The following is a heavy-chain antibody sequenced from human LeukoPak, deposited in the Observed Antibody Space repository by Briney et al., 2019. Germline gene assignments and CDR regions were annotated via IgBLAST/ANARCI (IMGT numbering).Heavy chain of an antibody. Sequence: SETLSLTCTVSGYSISSGYFWGWIRQPPGKGLEWIGSISHSGTTYYNPSLKSRITISQDTSKNQFSLKVNSVTAADMAAYYCTREEGGTTVDYWGQGTLVTVSS. CDR2: ISHSGTT. CDR3: TREEGGTTVDY. V-gene: IGHV4-38-2*02. CDR1: GYSISSGYF. D-gene: IGHD1-1*01. J-gene: IGHJ4*02.